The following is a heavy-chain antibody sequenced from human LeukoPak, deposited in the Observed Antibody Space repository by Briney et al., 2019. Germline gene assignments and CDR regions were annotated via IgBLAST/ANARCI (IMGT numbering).Heavy chain of an antibody. CDR3: ATEYYYGSGSYYQRGFDY. D-gene: IGHD3-10*01. CDR2: FDPEDGET. Sequence: ASVKVSCKVSGYTLTELSMHWVRQAPGKGLEWMGGFDPEDGETIYAQKFQGRVTMTEDTSTGTAYMELSSLRSEDTAVYYCATEYYYGSGSYYQRGFDYWGQGTLVTVSS. J-gene: IGHJ4*02. V-gene: IGHV1-24*01. CDR1: GYTLTELS.